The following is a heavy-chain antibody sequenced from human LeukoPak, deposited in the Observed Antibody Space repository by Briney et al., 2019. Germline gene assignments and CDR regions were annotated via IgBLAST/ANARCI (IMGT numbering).Heavy chain of an antibody. Sequence: KVSGPRLVQPTQTLTLTCTFSGFSLSSSGVGVGWIRQPPGKALEWLALISWNDDKRYSPSLKSRLTITKDSSKHQVVLTMTNMDPLDTATYYCAHRLSSSALFDHWGQGTLGTGSS. V-gene: IGHV2-5*01. J-gene: IGHJ4*02. CDR2: ISWNDDK. CDR3: AHRLSSSALFDH. D-gene: IGHD6-6*01. CDR1: GFSLSSSGVG.